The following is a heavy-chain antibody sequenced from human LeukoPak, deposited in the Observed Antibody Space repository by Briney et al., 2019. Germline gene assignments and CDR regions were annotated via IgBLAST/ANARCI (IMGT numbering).Heavy chain of an antibody. D-gene: IGHD1-26*01. Sequence: PGGSLRLSCAAPGFTFSSYSMNWVRQAPGKGLEWVSSISSSSSYIYYADSVKGRFTISRDNAKNSLYLQMNSLRAEDTAVYYCAKAGISAADAFDIWGQGTMVTVSS. V-gene: IGHV3-21*01. CDR2: ISSSSSYI. J-gene: IGHJ3*02. CDR3: AKAGISAADAFDI. CDR1: GFTFSSYS.